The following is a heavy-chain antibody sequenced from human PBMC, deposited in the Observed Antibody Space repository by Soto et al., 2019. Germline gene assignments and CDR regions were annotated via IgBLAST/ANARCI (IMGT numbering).Heavy chain of an antibody. V-gene: IGHV3-7*01. D-gene: IGHD2-21*02. Sequence: DVQLVESGGGLVQPGGSLRLSCAASGFAFSSDWLSWVRQAPGKGLEWVANINQDGSETDYVDSVKGRFTISRDNAQNALFLHMNSLRDEDTAVYYCARTADWGQGTLVTVSS. CDR1: GFAFSSDW. CDR3: ARTAD. J-gene: IGHJ4*02. CDR2: INQDGSET.